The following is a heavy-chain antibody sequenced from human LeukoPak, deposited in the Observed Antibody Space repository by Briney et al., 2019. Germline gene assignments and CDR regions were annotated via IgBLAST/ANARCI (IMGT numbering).Heavy chain of an antibody. CDR3: AGTVRGVINYYGMDV. V-gene: IGHV3-23*01. CDR2: ISGSGGST. CDR1: GFTFSSYA. J-gene: IGHJ6*02. D-gene: IGHD3-10*01. Sequence: GASLRLSCAASGFTFSSYAMSWVRQAPGKGLEWVSAISGSGGSTYYADSVKGRFTISGDNSKNTLYLQMNSLRAEDTAVYYCAGTVRGVINYYGMDVWGQGTTVTVSS.